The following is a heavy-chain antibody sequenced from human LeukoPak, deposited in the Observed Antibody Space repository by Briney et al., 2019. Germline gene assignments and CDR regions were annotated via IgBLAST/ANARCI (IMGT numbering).Heavy chain of an antibody. D-gene: IGHD2-21*02. CDR2: IWYDGSNK. Sequence: GGSLRLSCAASGFTFSSYAMHWVRQAPGKGLEWVAVIWYDGSNKYYADSVKGRFTISRDDSKNTLYLQMNSLRAEDTAVYYCARDLKAYCGGDCYSSRDYFDYWGQGTLVTVSS. J-gene: IGHJ4*02. CDR1: GFTFSSYA. V-gene: IGHV3-33*08. CDR3: ARDLKAYCGGDCYSSRDYFDY.